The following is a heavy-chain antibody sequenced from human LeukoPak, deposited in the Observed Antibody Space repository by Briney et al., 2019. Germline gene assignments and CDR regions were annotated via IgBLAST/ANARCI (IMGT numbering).Heavy chain of an antibody. V-gene: IGHV4-30-4*01. CDR3: ANLIPNYYDSG. Sequence: SETLSLTCTVSGGSISSGDHYWSWIRQPPGKGLEWIGEINHSGSTNYNPSLKSRVTISVDTSKNQFSLKLSSVTAADTAVYYCANLIPNYYDSGWGQGTLVTVSS. CDR1: GGSISSGDHY. J-gene: IGHJ4*02. CDR2: INHSGST. D-gene: IGHD3-22*01.